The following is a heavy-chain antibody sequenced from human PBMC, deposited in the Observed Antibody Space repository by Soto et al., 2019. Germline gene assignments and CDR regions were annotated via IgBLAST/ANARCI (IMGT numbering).Heavy chain of an antibody. J-gene: IGHJ6*03. Sequence: PGGSLRLSCAASGFTFSSYAMSWVRQAPGKGLEWVSAISGSGGSTYYADSVKGRFTISRDNSKNTLYLQMNSLRAEDTAVYYCAKNEGYSYGFYYYYYMDVWGKGTTVTVSS. CDR1: GFTFSSYA. CDR3: AKNEGYSYGFYYYYYMDV. CDR2: ISGSGGST. D-gene: IGHD5-18*01. V-gene: IGHV3-23*01.